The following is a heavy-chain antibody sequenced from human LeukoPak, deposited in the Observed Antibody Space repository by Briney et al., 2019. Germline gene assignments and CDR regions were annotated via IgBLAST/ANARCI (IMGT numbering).Heavy chain of an antibody. CDR1: GYSFTSYW. Sequence: GESLKISCKASGYSFTSYWIGWLRRMPGKGLEWLGVIYPGDSDTRYSPSFQGQVTISADKSISTAYLQWSSLKAPDTAMYYCARCTLGWFDPWGQGTVVSVSS. J-gene: IGHJ5*02. D-gene: IGHD2-2*01. CDR3: ARCTLGWFDP. CDR2: IYPGDSDT. V-gene: IGHV5-51*01.